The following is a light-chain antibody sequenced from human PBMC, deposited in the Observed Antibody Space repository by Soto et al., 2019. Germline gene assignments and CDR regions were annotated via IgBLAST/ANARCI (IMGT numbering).Light chain of an antibody. V-gene: IGKV3-15*01. CDR1: QGVTTN. CDR3: QQYNNWPYS. J-gene: IGKJ1*01. Sequence: VRTQSPDTLSLSPGEGATLACRAGQGVTTNFAWYQQKSGQSPRLLIYDVSIRATRVPARFSGPGSEPDFTLALRGLQSEDPAVHFCQQYNNWPYSFGQGNKVDIK. CDR2: DVS.